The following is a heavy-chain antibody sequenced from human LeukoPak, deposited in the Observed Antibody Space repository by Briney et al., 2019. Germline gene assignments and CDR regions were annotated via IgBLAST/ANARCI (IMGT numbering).Heavy chain of an antibody. CDR1: GGSISSGDYY. D-gene: IGHD4-17*01. V-gene: IGHV4-30-4*08. CDR3: ARVDYGDYGNIFDY. CDR2: IYYSGST. Sequence: TSETLSLTCTVSGGSISSGDYYWSWIRQPPGKGLGWIGYIYYSGSTYYNPSLKSRVTISVDTSKNQFSLKLSSVTAADTAVYYCARVDYGDYGNIFDYWGQGTLVTVSS. J-gene: IGHJ4*02.